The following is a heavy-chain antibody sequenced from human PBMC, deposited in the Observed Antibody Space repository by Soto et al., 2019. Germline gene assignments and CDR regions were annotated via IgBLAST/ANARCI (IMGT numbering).Heavy chain of an antibody. J-gene: IGHJ3*02. CDR3: ARGFGGPNADAFDI. CDR1: GGSFSGYY. D-gene: IGHD2-15*01. Sequence: QVQLQQWGAGLLKPSETLSLTCAVYGGSFSGYYWSWIRQPPGKGLEWIGEINHSGSTNYNPSLKSRVTXXVXTXXNQFSLKLSSVTAADTAVYYCARGFGGPNADAFDIWGQGTMVTVSS. V-gene: IGHV4-34*01. CDR2: INHSGST.